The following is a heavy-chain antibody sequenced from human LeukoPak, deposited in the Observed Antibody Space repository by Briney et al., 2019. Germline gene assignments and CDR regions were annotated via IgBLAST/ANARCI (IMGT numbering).Heavy chain of an antibody. Sequence: GGSLRLSCAASGFTFSGYWMHWVRQAPGKGLVWASRINTDGRSTTYADSVKGRFTISRDNAKNTLYLQMNSLRVEDTAVYYCARGRITSSWYYFDYWGQGTPVTVSS. J-gene: IGHJ4*02. CDR3: ARGRITSSWYYFDY. V-gene: IGHV3-74*01. D-gene: IGHD6-13*01. CDR2: INTDGRST. CDR1: GFTFSGYW.